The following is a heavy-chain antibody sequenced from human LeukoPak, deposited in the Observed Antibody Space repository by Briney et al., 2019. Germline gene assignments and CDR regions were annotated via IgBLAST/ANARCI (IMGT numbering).Heavy chain of an antibody. CDR1: GFIFSDYY. CDR2: ISRSGSTI. Sequence: GGSLRLSCAASGFIFSDYYMTWIRQAPGKGLEWVSYISRSGSTIYYADSVKGRFTISRDNAKNSLCLQMNSLRAEGTAVYYCAIRHCGGDCYFDYWGQGTLVTVSS. CDR3: AIRHCGGDCYFDY. V-gene: IGHV3-11*01. D-gene: IGHD2-21*02. J-gene: IGHJ4*02.